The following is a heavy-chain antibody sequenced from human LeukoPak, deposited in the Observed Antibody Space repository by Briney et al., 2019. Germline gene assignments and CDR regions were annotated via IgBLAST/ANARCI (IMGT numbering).Heavy chain of an antibody. Sequence: SETLSLTCTVSGGSISSYYWSWIRQPAGKGLEWIGRIYTSGSTNYNPSLKSRVTISVDASKNQFSLKLSSVTAADTAVYYCARDFSGYGDHAFDYWGQGTLVTVSS. D-gene: IGHD4-17*01. V-gene: IGHV4-4*07. CDR3: ARDFSGYGDHAFDY. J-gene: IGHJ4*02. CDR2: IYTSGST. CDR1: GGSISSYY.